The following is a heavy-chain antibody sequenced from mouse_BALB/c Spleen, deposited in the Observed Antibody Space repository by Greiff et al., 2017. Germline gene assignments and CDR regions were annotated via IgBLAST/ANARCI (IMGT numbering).Heavy chain of an antibody. V-gene: IGHV5-6-5*01. J-gene: IGHJ4*01. CDR1: GFTFSSYA. D-gene: IGHD2-1*01. Sequence: EVQRVESGGGLVKPGGSLKLSCAASGFTFSSYAMSWVRQTPEKRLEWVASISSGGSTYYPDSVKGRFTISRDNARNILYLQMSSLRSEDTAMYYCARVDGNYREAMDYWGQGTSVTVSS. CDR2: ISSGGST. CDR3: ARVDGNYREAMDY.